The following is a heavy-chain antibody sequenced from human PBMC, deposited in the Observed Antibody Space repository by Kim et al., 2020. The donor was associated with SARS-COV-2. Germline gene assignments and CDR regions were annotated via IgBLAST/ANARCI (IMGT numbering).Heavy chain of an antibody. CDR1: GGSISSSSYY. J-gene: IGHJ3*02. CDR2: IYYSGST. Sequence: SETLSLTCTVSGGSISSSSYYWGWIRQPPGKGLEWIGSIYYSGSTYYNPSLKSRVTISVDTSKNQFSLKLSSVTAADTAVYYCARDPRSSSWYSDAFDIWGQGTMVTVSS. CDR3: ARDPRSSSWYSDAFDI. V-gene: IGHV4-39*07. D-gene: IGHD6-13*01.